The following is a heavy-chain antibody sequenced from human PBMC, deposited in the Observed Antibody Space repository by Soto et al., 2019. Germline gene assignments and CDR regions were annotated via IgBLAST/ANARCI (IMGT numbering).Heavy chain of an antibody. J-gene: IGHJ4*02. CDR1: GFTFSSYG. Sequence: QVQLVESGGGVVQPGRSLRLSCAASGFTFSSYGMHWVRQAPGKGLEWVAVISYDGSNKYYADSVKGRFTISRDNSKNTLYLQMNSLRAEDTAVYYCAKGWFTPCLVDYWGQGTLVTVSS. CDR3: AKGWFTPCLVDY. CDR2: ISYDGSNK. D-gene: IGHD3-9*01. V-gene: IGHV3-30*18.